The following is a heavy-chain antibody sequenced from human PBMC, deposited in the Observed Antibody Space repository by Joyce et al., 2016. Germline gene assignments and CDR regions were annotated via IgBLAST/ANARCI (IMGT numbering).Heavy chain of an antibody. D-gene: IGHD3-3*01. CDR2: ISWDGGST. V-gene: IGHV3-43*01. Sequence: EVQLVESGGVVVQPGGSLRLSCAASGLTFDDYTIHWVRQAPGKGLEWVSLISWDGGSTYYAESVKGRFTISRDNSKNSLYLQMNSLRTEDTALYYCAKDRGGFGVVISSYLDYWGQGTLVTVSS. CDR1: GLTFDDYT. J-gene: IGHJ4*02. CDR3: AKDRGGFGVVISSYLDY.